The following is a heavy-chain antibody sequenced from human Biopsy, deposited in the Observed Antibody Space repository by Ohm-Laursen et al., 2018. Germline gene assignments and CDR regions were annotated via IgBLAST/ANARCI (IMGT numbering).Heavy chain of an antibody. V-gene: IGHV4-61*01. J-gene: IGHJ4*01. D-gene: IGHD3-16*01. CDR1: GGSVRSLSYY. Sequence: TLSLTCSVSGGSVRSLSYYWSWVRQSPGKGLDWIGHIYYNGNTKYDPSLKSRVAISLDTSKNQVSLKLNSVTAADRAVYYCAASPSYMIFDFWGHGTLVTVSS. CDR2: IYYNGNT. CDR3: AASPSYMIFDF.